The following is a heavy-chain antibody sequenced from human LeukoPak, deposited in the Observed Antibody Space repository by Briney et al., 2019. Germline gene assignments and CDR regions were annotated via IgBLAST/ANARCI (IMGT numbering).Heavy chain of an antibody. CDR1: GYTFIDYY. CDR2: INPNIPNTEDT. D-gene: IGHD7-27*01. CDR3: ARDLPSTSNWELDY. V-gene: IGHV1-2*06. J-gene: IGHJ4*02. Sequence: ASVKVSSKASGYTFIDYYIHWLRQPPGQGREWMGRINPNIPNTEDTDYAQNFQGRVTMTRDTSISTAFMELSRLTSDDTAVYYCARDLPSTSNWELDYWGQGTLVTVSS.